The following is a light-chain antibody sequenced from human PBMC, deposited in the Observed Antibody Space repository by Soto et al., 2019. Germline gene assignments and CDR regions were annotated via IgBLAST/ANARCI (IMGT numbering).Light chain of an antibody. CDR1: QSVSSN. CDR2: DAS. CDR3: QQYGGSPRT. Sequence: EMVITQSPATLSVSPGERATLSFRASQSVSSNLAWYQQKPGQAPRLLIHDASSRATGIPDRFSGSGSGTDFTLTISRLEPEDFAVYYCQQYGGSPRTFGQGTKVDIK. J-gene: IGKJ1*01. V-gene: IGKV3-20*01.